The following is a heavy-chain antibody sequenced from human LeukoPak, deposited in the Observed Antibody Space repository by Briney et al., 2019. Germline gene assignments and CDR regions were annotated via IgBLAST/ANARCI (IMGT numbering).Heavy chain of an antibody. CDR3: ARAGDLGDYVWGSYIIDY. D-gene: IGHD3-16*01. CDR2: IIPIFGTA. Sequence: SVKVSCKASGGTFSSYASSWVRQAPGQGLEWMGGIIPIFGTANYAQKFQGRVTITADESTSTAYMELSSLRSEDTAVYYCARAGDLGDYVWGSYIIDYWGQGTLVTVSS. J-gene: IGHJ4*02. V-gene: IGHV1-69*01. CDR1: GGTFSSYA.